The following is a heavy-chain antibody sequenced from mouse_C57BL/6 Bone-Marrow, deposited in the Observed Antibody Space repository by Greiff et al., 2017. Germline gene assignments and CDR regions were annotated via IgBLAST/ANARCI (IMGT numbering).Heavy chain of an antibody. CDR1: GYTFTSYW. CDR2: IHPNSGST. D-gene: IGHD2-4*01. V-gene: IGHV1-64*01. Sequence: QVQLQQPGAELVKPGASVKLSCKASGYTFTSYWMHWVKQRPGQGLEWIGMIHPNSGSTNYNEKFKSKATLTVDKSSSTAYMQLSRLTSEDSAVYYGARWGYDYDFDYWGQGTTLTVSS. CDR3: ARWGYDYDFDY. J-gene: IGHJ2*01.